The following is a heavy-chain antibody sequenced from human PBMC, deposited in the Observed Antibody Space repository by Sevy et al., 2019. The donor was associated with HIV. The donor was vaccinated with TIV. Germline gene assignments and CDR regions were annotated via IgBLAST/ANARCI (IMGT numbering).Heavy chain of an antibody. V-gene: IGHV3-11*01. CDR2: MSNSGITI. J-gene: IGHJ4*02. Sequence: GGSLRLSCATSGFIFSDYYMSWVRQAPGKGLEWVSYMSNSGITIHYADSVKGRFTISRDNGKNALYLQMDSLRAEDTAVYHCARTRGPYSTSSRYYFDYWGQGILVTVSS. CDR1: GFIFSDYY. CDR3: ARTRGPYSTSSRYYFDY. D-gene: IGHD2-8*01.